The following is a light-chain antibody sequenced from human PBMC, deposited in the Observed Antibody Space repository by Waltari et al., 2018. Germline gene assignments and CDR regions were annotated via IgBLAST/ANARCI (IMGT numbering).Light chain of an antibody. V-gene: IGLV2-11*01. Sequence: QSALTQPRSVSGSPGQSVTISCTGTPRDVGTYDSVSWYQQHPGKAPKVIIYDVTHRPSGGLPRFSGSKSGSTASLIVSGLPAEDEADYYCCSSAGDSSFVLFGGGTRLTVL. CDR3: CSSAGDSSFVL. CDR2: DVT. CDR1: PRDVGTYDS. J-gene: IGLJ2*01.